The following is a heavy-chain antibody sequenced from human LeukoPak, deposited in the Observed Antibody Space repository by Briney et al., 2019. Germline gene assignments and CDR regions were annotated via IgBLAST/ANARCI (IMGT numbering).Heavy chain of an antibody. J-gene: IGHJ4*02. CDR2: ISGSGGST. CDR3: AKESRVGATGY. Sequence: GSLRLSCAASGFTFSSNSTSWVRQAPGKGVEWVSAISGSGGSTYYADSVKGRFTITRDNSKNTLYLQMNSLRAEDTAVYYCAKESRVGATGYWGQGTLVTVSS. D-gene: IGHD1-26*01. V-gene: IGHV3-23*01. CDR1: GFTFSSNS.